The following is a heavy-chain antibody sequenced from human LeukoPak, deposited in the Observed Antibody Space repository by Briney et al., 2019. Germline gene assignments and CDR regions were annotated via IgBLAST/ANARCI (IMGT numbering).Heavy chain of an antibody. J-gene: IGHJ4*02. D-gene: IGHD3-10*01. V-gene: IGHV3-23*01. CDR3: ARDALLWFGPINYFDY. CDR2: ISGSGGST. CDR1: GFTFSSYA. Sequence: GGSLRLSCAASGFTFSSYAMSWVRQAPGKGLEWVSAISGSGGSTYYADSVKGRFTTSRDNSKNTLYLQMNSLRDEDTAVYYCARDALLWFGPINYFDYWGQGTLVTVSS.